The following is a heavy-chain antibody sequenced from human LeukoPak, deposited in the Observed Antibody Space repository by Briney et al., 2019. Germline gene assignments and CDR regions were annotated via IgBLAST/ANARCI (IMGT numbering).Heavy chain of an antibody. Sequence: SSETLSLTCTVSGGSFSTYYWTWIRQPPGKGLEWIGYIYYSGNTDYNPSLKSRVTMSLDTSKNQFSLNLNSVAAADTAVYYCARAVITFGGAVAKGFDCWGQGTLVTVSS. J-gene: IGHJ4*02. CDR2: IYYSGNT. CDR1: GGSFSTYY. V-gene: IGHV4-59*01. CDR3: ARAVITFGGAVAKGFDC. D-gene: IGHD3-16*01.